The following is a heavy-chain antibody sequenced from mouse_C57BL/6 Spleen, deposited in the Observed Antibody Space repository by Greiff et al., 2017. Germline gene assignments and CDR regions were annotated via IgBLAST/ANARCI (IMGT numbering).Heavy chain of an antibody. V-gene: IGHV1-82*01. J-gene: IGHJ2*01. CDR3: ARGYYGRGDY. CDR1: GYAFSSSW. CDR2: IYPGDGDT. Sequence: VQLQQSGPELVKPGASVKISCKASGYAFSSSWMNWVKQRPGKGLEWIGRIYPGDGDTNYNGKFKGKATLTADKSSSTAYMQLSSLTSEDSAVYFCARGYYGRGDYWGQGTTRTVSS. D-gene: IGHD1-1*01.